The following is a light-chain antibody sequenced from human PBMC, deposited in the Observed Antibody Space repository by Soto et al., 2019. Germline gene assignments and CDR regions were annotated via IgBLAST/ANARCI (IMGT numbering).Light chain of an antibody. V-gene: IGLV2-18*02. CDR1: SSDVGSYNR. CDR2: DVS. CDR3: SSYTSSSTFVV. Sequence: QSALTQPPSVSGSPGQSVTISCTGTSSDVGSYNRVSWYQQPPGTAPKLIIYDVSNRPSGVPDRFSGSKSGNTASLTISGLQAEDEADYYCSSYTSSSTFVVFGGGTQLTVL. J-gene: IGLJ2*01.